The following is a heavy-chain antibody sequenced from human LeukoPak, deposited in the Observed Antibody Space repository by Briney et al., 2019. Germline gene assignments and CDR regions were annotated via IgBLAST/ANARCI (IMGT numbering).Heavy chain of an antibody. D-gene: IGHD3-22*01. Sequence: AGGSLRLSCAASGFTFSNAWMSWVRQAPGKGLEWVSAISGRGGSTYYADSVKGRFTISRDNSKNTLYLQMNSLRAEDTAVYYCAKEADSSGYNILFYWGQGTLVTVSS. J-gene: IGHJ4*02. CDR3: AKEADSSGYNILFY. CDR1: GFTFSNAW. CDR2: ISGRGGST. V-gene: IGHV3-23*01.